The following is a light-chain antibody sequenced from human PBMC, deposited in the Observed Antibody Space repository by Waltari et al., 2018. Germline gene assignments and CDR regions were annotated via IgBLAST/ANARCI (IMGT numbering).Light chain of an antibody. Sequence: YVLTQPPSVSVAPGQTARITCGGSNIGSKSVHWHQQTPGRAPLLGVYDETDRPPGIPELFSGSNAGNTATLIISGVEAGDEADYYCQVWDSRTDHVIFGGGTKLTVL. J-gene: IGLJ2*01. CDR3: QVWDSRTDHVI. V-gene: IGLV3-21*02. CDR2: DET. CDR1: NIGSKS.